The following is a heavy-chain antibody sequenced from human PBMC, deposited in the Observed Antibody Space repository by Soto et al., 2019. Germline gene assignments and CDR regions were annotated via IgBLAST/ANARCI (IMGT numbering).Heavy chain of an antibody. CDR3: ARVSSSIVVVPGYGMDV. Sequence: ASVKVSCKASGYTFISHGITWVRQAPGQGLEWMGWISVKNGNTKYAQKVQDRVTMTTDTSTSTAYLEVRSLRSDDTAVYYCARVSSSIVVVPGYGMDVWGQGTTVTVSS. D-gene: IGHD2-2*01. V-gene: IGHV1-18*04. CDR2: ISVKNGNT. CDR1: GYTFISHG. J-gene: IGHJ6*02.